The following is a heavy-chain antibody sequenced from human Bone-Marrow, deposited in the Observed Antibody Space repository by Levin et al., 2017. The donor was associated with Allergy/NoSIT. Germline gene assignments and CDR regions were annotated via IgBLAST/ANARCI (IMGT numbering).Heavy chain of an antibody. CDR1: GFTFTNYY. J-gene: IGHJ4*02. V-gene: IGHV1-46*01. D-gene: IGHD1-26*01. Sequence: PRASVKVSCKASGFTFTNYYLYWVRQAPGQGLEWMAMINPSGGRTVYEQNFQGRVTVTSDTSTSTLYMELSSLRSADTAVYFCARAHAGSYLGYWGQGTLVTVSS. CDR3: ARAHAGSYLGY. CDR2: INPSGGRT.